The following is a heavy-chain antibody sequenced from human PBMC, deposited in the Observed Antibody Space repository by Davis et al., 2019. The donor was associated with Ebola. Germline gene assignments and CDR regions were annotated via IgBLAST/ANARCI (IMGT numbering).Heavy chain of an antibody. D-gene: IGHD3-3*01. CDR2: INTNTGNP. J-gene: IGHJ5*02. CDR3: ARGGGITIFGVVIIGFDP. V-gene: IGHV7-4-1*02. CDR1: GYTFTSYA. Sequence: AASVKVSCKASGYTFTSYAMNWVRQAPGQGLEWMGWINTNTGNPTYAQGFTGRFVFSLDTSVSTAYLQISSLKAEDTAVYYCARGGGITIFGVVIIGFDPWGQGTLVTVSS.